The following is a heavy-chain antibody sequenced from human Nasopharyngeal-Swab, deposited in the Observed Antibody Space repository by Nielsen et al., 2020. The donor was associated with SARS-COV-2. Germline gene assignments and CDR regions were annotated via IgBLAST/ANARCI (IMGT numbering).Heavy chain of an antibody. D-gene: IGHD2-15*01. CDR1: GYTLTELS. J-gene: IGHJ5*02. Sequence: ASVKVSCKVSGYTLTELSMHWVRQAPGKGLEWMGGFDPVDGETIYAQKFQGRVTMTEDTSTDTAYMELSSLRSEDTAVYYCATSPPMVVAGIWFDPWGQGTLVTVSS. CDR3: ATSPPMVVAGIWFDP. CDR2: FDPVDGET. V-gene: IGHV1-24*01.